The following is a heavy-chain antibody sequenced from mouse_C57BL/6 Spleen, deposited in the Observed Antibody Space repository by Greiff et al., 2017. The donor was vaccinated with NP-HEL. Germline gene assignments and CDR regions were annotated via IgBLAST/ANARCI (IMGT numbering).Heavy chain of an antibody. CDR3: AREPYYIPYFDY. V-gene: IGHV1-42*01. J-gene: IGHJ2*01. D-gene: IGHD2-12*01. CDR1: GYSFTGYY. Sequence: EVQLQQSGPELVKPGASVKISCKASGYSFTGYYMNWVKQSPEKSLEWIGEINPSTGGTTYNQKFKAKATLTVDKSSSTAYMQLKSLTSEDSAVYYCAREPYYIPYFDYWGQGTTLTVSS. CDR2: INPSTGGT.